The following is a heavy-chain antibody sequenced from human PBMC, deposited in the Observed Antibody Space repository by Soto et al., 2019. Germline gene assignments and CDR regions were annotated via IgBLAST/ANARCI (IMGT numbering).Heavy chain of an antibody. Sequence: GGSLRLSCAASGFTFSSYGMHWVRQAPGKGLEWVAVISYDGSNKYYADSVKGRFTISRDNSKNTLYLQMNSLRAEDTAVYYCARTTRPYYDFWSGSRGGAFDIWGQGTMVTVSS. CDR1: GFTFSSYG. J-gene: IGHJ3*02. D-gene: IGHD3-3*01. V-gene: IGHV3-30*03. CDR2: ISYDGSNK. CDR3: ARTTRPYYDFWSGSRGGAFDI.